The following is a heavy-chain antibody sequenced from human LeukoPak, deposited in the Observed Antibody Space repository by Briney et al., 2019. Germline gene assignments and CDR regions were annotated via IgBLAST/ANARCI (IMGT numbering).Heavy chain of an antibody. D-gene: IGHD6-19*01. CDR2: ISYDGSNK. CDR3: ARVIIQWLVPQSPYNWFDP. Sequence: GGSLRLSCAASGFTFSSYGMHWVRQAPGKGLEWVAVISYDGSNKYYADSVKGRFTISRDNSKNTLYLQMNSLRAEDTAVYYCARVIIQWLVPQSPYNWFDPWGQGTLVIVSS. J-gene: IGHJ5*02. V-gene: IGHV3-30*03. CDR1: GFTFSSYG.